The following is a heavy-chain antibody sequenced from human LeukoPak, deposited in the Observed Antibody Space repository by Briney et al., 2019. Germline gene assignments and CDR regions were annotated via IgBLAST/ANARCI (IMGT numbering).Heavy chain of an antibody. V-gene: IGHV3-23*01. CDR2: IFPSGGEI. CDR3: ARGRGLGVASTPVPFDY. J-gene: IGHJ4*02. Sequence: GGSLRLSCAASGFTFSTFAMIWVRQPPGKGLEWVSSIFPSGGEIHYADSVRGRFTISRDNSKSTLSLQLNSLRAEDTAIYYCARGRGLGVASTPVPFDYWGQGILVTVSS. CDR1: GFTFSTFA. D-gene: IGHD6-19*01.